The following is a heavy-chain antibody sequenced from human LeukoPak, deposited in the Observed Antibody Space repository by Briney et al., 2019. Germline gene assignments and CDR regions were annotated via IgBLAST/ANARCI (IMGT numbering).Heavy chain of an antibody. Sequence: ASVKVSCKASGYTFTGYYMHWVRQAPGQGLEWMGWINPNSGGTNYAQKFQGRVTMTRDTSISTAYMELSSLRSEDTAVYYCAREPGYSGYGYYFDYWGQGTLVTVSS. J-gene: IGHJ4*02. CDR2: INPNSGGT. CDR3: AREPGYSGYGYYFDY. D-gene: IGHD5-12*01. V-gene: IGHV1-2*02. CDR1: GYTFTGYY.